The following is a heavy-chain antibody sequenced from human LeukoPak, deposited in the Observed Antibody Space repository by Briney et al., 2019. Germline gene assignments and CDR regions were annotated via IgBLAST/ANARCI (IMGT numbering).Heavy chain of an antibody. CDR1: GGSISNYY. CDR2: IYYSGST. D-gene: IGHD1-1*01. V-gene: IGHV4-59*01. CDR3: ARVYGNYYYYMDV. Sequence: SETLSLTCTVSGGSISNYYWSWIRQPPGKGLEWIGYIYYSGSTNYNPSLKSRVTISVDTSKNQFSLKLSSATAADTAIYYCARVYGNYYYYMDVWGKGTTVTISS. J-gene: IGHJ6*03.